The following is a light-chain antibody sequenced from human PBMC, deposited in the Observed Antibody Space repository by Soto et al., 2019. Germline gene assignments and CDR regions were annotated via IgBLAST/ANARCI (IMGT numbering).Light chain of an antibody. J-gene: IGLJ3*02. CDR1: SSNIGSDF. Sequence: QSVLTQPPSVSAAPGQKVTSSCSGSSSNIGSDFVSWDQQLPGTAPQRLIYENNKRPSGIPDRFSGSKSATSATLGITGLQTGDEADYYCAAWDTSLSGGVFGGGTKLTVL. CDR3: AAWDTSLSGGV. V-gene: IGLV1-51*02. CDR2: ENN.